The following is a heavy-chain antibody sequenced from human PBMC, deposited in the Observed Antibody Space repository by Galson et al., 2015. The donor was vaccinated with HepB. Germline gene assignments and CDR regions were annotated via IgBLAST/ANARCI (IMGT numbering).Heavy chain of an antibody. CDR1: GFTFSYYN. CDR3: VRDPPLGTPFDH. D-gene: IGHD7-27*01. Sequence: SLRLSCAASGFTFSYYNMNWVRQAPGKGLEWVASIDGSSTYSYYADSLKGRFTISRDNAKDSLYLQMNTLRPEDTAVYYCVRDPPLGTPFDHWGQGILVTVSS. J-gene: IGHJ4*02. CDR2: IDGSSTYS. V-gene: IGHV3-21*01.